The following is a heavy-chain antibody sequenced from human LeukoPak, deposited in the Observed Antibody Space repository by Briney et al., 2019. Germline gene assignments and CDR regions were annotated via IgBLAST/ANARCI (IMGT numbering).Heavy chain of an antibody. CDR2: INHSGST. CDR1: GGSFSGYY. D-gene: IGHD1-20*01. V-gene: IGHV4-34*01. J-gene: IGHJ3*02. Sequence: ASETLSLTCAVYGGSFSGYYWSWIRQPPGKGLEWIGEINHSGSTNYNPSLTSRITMSVDTSKNQFSLKLNSVTAADTAVYYCARGRGLYNWNRINAFDIWGQGTMVTVSS. CDR3: ARGRGLYNWNRINAFDI.